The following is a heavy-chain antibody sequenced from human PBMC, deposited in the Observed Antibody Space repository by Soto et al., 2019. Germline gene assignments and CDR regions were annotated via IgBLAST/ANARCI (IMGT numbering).Heavy chain of an antibody. CDR1: GYTFTSYA. CDR3: ARDLGGYYFDY. J-gene: IGHJ4*02. Sequence: RASVKVSCKASGYTFTSYAMHWVRQAPGQRLEWMGWINAGNGNTKYSQKFQGRVTITRDTSASTAYMELSSLRSEDTAVYYCARDLGGYYFDYWGQGTLVTVSS. V-gene: IGHV1-3*01. CDR2: INAGNGNT. D-gene: IGHD2-15*01.